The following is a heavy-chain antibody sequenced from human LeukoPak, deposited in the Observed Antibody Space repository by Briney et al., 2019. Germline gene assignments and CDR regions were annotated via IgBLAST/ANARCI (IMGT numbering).Heavy chain of an antibody. Sequence: ASVKVSCKASGYTFTSYYMHWVRQAPGQGLEWMGIINPSGGSTSYAQKFQGRVTMTRDTSTSTAYMELSSLRSEDTAVYYCARDRQQLDAFDYWGQGTLVTVSS. CDR3: ARDRQQLDAFDY. J-gene: IGHJ4*02. CDR2: INPSGGST. D-gene: IGHD6-13*01. V-gene: IGHV1-46*01. CDR1: GYTFTSYY.